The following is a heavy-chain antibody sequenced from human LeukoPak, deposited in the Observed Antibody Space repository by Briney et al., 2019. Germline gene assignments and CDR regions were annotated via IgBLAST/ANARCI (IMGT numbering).Heavy chain of an antibody. J-gene: IGHJ4*02. CDR1: GFTFSSYS. Sequence: GGSLRLSCAASGFTFSSYSMNWVRQAPGKGLEWVSSISSSSSYIYYADSVKGRFTISRDNPKNSLYLQMNSLRAEDTAVYYCASHYDSSGQFDYWGQGTLVTVSS. V-gene: IGHV3-21*01. CDR2: ISSSSSYI. CDR3: ASHYDSSGQFDY. D-gene: IGHD3-22*01.